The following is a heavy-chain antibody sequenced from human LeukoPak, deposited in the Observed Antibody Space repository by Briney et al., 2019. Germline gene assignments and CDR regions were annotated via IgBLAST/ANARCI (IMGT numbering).Heavy chain of an antibody. CDR1: GFTFSISW. D-gene: IGHD3-16*01. CDR3: VREGGLN. J-gene: IGHJ4*02. CDR2: IKQDGSNK. Sequence: GGSLRLSCAASGFTFSISWMSWVRQAPGKGLEWVANIKQDGSNKYYEDSVKGRFTISRDNSKNSLYLQMNSLRAEDTAVYYCVREGGLNWGQGPLVTVSS. V-gene: IGHV3-7*01.